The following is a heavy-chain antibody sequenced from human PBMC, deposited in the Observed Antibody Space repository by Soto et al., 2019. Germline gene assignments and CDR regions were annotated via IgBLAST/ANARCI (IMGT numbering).Heavy chain of an antibody. D-gene: IGHD3-9*01. CDR1: GGSTYSYY. V-gene: IGHV4-59*08. J-gene: IGHJ4*02. Sequence: SETLSLTCTVSGGSTYSYYWSWIRQPPGKGLEWIGSIYYSGSANYNPSLQTRVTISLDTSKSQFSLKLNSVTAADSAMYFCARLEGLATISYYFDFWGPGALVTVSS. CDR2: IYYSGSA. CDR3: ARLEGLATISYYFDF.